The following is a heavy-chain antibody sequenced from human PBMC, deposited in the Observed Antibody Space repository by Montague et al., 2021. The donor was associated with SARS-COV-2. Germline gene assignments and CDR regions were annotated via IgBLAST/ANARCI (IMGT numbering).Heavy chain of an antibody. V-gene: IGHV3-43*02. CDR2: ISGDGGKT. Sequence: SLRLSCAASGFTFDDYVMYWVRQPSGKGLEWVSLISGDGGKTYYXDSVKGRFTTSRDNGKNSLYLQMNSLGTEDTALYHCAKGTYFYDSSGYYPESHYSYFDGMDVWGQGTTVTVSS. D-gene: IGHD3-22*01. J-gene: IGHJ6*02. CDR3: AKGTYFYDSSGYYPESHYSYFDGMDV. CDR1: GFTFDDYV.